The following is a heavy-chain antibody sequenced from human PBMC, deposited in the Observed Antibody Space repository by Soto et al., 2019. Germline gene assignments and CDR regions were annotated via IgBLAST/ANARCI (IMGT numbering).Heavy chain of an antibody. CDR3: VRDRAFSYAYDV. J-gene: IGHJ4*02. V-gene: IGHV4-61*01. Sequence: PSETLSLTCTVSGVSVTSTSFYWSWIRQAPGMGLEWIAYFHYGGRTNYNPSLKSRVNNSVDTVKNQFSIQLTSVTAADSALYFCVRDRAFSYAYDVWGQGSLVTVSS. D-gene: IGHD3-16*01. CDR1: GVSVTSTSFY. CDR2: FHYGGRT.